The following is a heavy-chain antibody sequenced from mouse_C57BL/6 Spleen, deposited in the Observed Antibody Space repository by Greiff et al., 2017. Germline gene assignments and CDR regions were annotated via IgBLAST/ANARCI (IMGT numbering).Heavy chain of an antibody. D-gene: IGHD2-3*01. V-gene: IGHV1-15*01. Sequence: QVQLQQSGAELVRPGASVTLSCKASGYTFTDYEMHWVKQTPVHGLEWIGAIDPETGGTAYNQKFKGKAILTADKSSSTAYMELRSLTSEDSAVYYCTRRKHYDDIYYFDYWGQGTTLTVSS. CDR2: IDPETGGT. CDR1: GYTFTDYE. CDR3: TRRKHYDDIYYFDY. J-gene: IGHJ2*01.